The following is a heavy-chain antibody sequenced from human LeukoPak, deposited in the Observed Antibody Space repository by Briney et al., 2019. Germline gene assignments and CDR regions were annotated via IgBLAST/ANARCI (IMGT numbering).Heavy chain of an antibody. Sequence: PGRSLRLSCAASGFTFSSYAMSWVRQAPGKGLEWVSAISGSGGSTYYADSVKGRFTISRDNSKNTLYLQMNSLRAEDTAVYYCAKSFGDILTGSFDPWGQGTLVTVSS. V-gene: IGHV3-23*01. CDR2: ISGSGGST. CDR3: AKSFGDILTGSFDP. J-gene: IGHJ5*02. D-gene: IGHD3-9*01. CDR1: GFTFSSYA.